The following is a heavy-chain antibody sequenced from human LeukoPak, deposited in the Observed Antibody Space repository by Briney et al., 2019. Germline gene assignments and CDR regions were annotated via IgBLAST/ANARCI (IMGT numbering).Heavy chain of an antibody. V-gene: IGHV4-59*01. CDR1: GGSLSSYY. J-gene: IGHJ5*02. CDR3: ARSRITIFGVVTGFDP. CDR2: IYYSGST. Sequence: NPSETLSLTCTVSGGSLSSYYWSWIRQPPGEGLGWIGYIYYSGSTNYNPSLKSRVTISVDTSKNQFSLKLSSVTAADTAVYYCARSRITIFGVVTGFDPWGQGTLVTVSS. D-gene: IGHD3-3*01.